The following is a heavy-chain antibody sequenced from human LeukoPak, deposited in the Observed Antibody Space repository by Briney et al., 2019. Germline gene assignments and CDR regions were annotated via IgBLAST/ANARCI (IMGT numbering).Heavy chain of an antibody. J-gene: IGHJ6*03. V-gene: IGHV4-34*01. CDR3: ARVTESYGSGRRHNCYYYYMDV. CDR2: INHSGST. D-gene: IGHD3-10*01. CDR1: GGSFSGYY. Sequence: SETLSLTCAVYGGSFSGYYWSWIRQPPGKGLEWIGEINHSGSTNYNPSLKSRVTISVDTSKNQFSLKLSSVTAADTAVYYCARVTESYGSGRRHNCYYYYMDVWGKGTTVTISS.